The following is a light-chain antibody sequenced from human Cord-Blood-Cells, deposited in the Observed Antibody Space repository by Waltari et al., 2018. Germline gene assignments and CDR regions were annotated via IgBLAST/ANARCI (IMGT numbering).Light chain of an antibody. CDR1: QSVSSY. Sequence: DIVLTQSPATLSLSPGERATLSCRASQSVSSYLAWYQQKPGQAPRLLIYDASNRATGIPARFSGSGSGTDFTLTISSLEPEDFAVYDCQQRSNWPLTFGGGTKVESK. CDR2: DAS. CDR3: QQRSNWPLT. J-gene: IGKJ4*01. V-gene: IGKV3-11*01.